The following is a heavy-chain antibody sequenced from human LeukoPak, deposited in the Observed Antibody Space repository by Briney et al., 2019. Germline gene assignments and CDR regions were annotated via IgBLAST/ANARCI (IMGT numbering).Heavy chain of an antibody. CDR2: ISSSGSTI. Sequence: GGSLRLSCAASGFTFSSYEMNWVRQAPGKGLEWVSYISSSGSTIYYADSVKGRFTISRDNSKNTLYLQMNSLRAEDTAVYYCAKGLGGGNWFDPWGQGTLVTVSS. D-gene: IGHD3-16*01. J-gene: IGHJ5*02. V-gene: IGHV3-48*03. CDR1: GFTFSSYE. CDR3: AKGLGGGNWFDP.